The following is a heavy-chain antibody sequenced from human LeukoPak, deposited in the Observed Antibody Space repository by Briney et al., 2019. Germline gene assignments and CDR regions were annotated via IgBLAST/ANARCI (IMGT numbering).Heavy chain of an antibody. Sequence: PSETLSLTCTVSGGSISSGDYYWSWIRQPPGKGLAWIGYIYYSGSTYYNPSLKSRVTISVDTSKNQFSLKLSSVTAADTAVYYCARETYYYDSSGYYTDYWGQGTLVTVSS. J-gene: IGHJ4*02. CDR3: ARETYYYDSSGYYTDY. D-gene: IGHD3-22*01. CDR1: GGSISSGDYY. CDR2: IYYSGST. V-gene: IGHV4-30-4*01.